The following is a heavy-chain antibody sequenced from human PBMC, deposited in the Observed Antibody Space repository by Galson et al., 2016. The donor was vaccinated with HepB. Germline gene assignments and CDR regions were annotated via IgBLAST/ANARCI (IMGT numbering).Heavy chain of an antibody. V-gene: IGHV3-33*01. J-gene: IGHJ5*02. Sequence: SLRLSCAASGFIFSNYGMHWVRQAPGKGLEWVAVIWHDGSNQYYAESVKGRFTISRDNSKNTLFLQMNSLRAEDTAVYYCVRSLAHCLSTSCYVVETWGRGTLVTVSS. CDR1: GFIFSNYG. CDR3: VRSLAHCLSTSCYVVET. D-gene: IGHD2-2*01. CDR2: IWHDGSNQ.